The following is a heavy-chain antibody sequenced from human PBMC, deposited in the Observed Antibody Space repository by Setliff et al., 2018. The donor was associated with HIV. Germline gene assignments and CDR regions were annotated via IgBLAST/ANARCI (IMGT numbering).Heavy chain of an antibody. CDR3: ARLRSELGV. V-gene: IGHV4-59*08. D-gene: IGHD1-26*01. J-gene: IGHJ6*04. Sequence: PSETLSLTCTVSGGPISSDYWSWIRQPPGKGLEWIGYVYHSGSTNYNPSLKSRVTISVDTSKNQFSMKLRSVTAADTAVYYCARLRSELGVWGKGTTVTVSS. CDR1: GGPISSDY. CDR2: VYHSGST.